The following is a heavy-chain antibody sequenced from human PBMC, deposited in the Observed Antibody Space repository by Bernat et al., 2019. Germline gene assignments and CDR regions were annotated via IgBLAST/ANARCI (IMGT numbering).Heavy chain of an antibody. CDR3: ARDRAAAGLKDYYYYYGMDV. Sequence: QVQLVQSGAEVKKPGASVKVSCKASGYTFTSYGISWVRQAPGQGLEWMGWISAYNGNTNYAQKLQGRVTMTPDTSTSTAYMELRSLRSDDTAVYYCARDRAAAGLKDYYYYYGMDVWGQGTTVTVSS. CDR2: ISAYNGNT. CDR1: GYTFTSYG. J-gene: IGHJ6*02. D-gene: IGHD6-13*01. V-gene: IGHV1-18*04.